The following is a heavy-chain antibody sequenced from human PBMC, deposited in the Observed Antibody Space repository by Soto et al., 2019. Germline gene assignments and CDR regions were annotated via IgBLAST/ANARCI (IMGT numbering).Heavy chain of an antibody. CDR2: IKEDGSEI. CDR3: ARDGLPFALDI. Sequence: LRLSCAASGFTLSRHWMSWVRQAPGKGLEWVAKIKEDGSEINYVDSVKGRFTISRDNAKSSLYLQMDSLRAEDTAVYYCARDGLPFALDIWGHGTMVTVSS. J-gene: IGHJ3*02. D-gene: IGHD3-16*01. V-gene: IGHV3-7*03. CDR1: GFTLSRHW.